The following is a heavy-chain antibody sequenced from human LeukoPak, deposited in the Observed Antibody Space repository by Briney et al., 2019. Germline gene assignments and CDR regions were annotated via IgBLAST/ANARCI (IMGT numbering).Heavy chain of an antibody. D-gene: IGHD2-15*01. J-gene: IGHJ3*02. CDR1: GGSISSSSYY. V-gene: IGHV4-39*07. CDR3: ARPRLCDMGGGSCYSGAFDI. CDR2: IYYSGST. Sequence: PSETLSLTCTVSGGSISSSSYYWGWIRQPPGKGLEWIGSIYYSGSTNYNPSLKSRVTISVDTSKNQFSLKLSSVTAADTAVYYCARPRLCDMGGGSCYSGAFDIWGQGTMVTVSS.